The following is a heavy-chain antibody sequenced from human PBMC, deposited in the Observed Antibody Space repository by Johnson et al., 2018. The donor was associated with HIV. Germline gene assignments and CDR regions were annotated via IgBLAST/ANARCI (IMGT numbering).Heavy chain of an antibody. D-gene: IGHD6-13*01. J-gene: IGHJ3*02. V-gene: IGHV3-33*06. CDR1: GFTFSSYG. Sequence: QMQLVESGGGVVQPGRSLRLSCTASGFTFSSYGIHWVRQAPGKGLEWVALIWYDGSNKYYADSVKGRFTISRANSKNTLYLQINSLRAEDTAVYYCAKDGGARGSSWYEGVFDIWGQGTMVTVSS. CDR3: AKDGGARGSSWYEGVFDI. CDR2: IWYDGSNK.